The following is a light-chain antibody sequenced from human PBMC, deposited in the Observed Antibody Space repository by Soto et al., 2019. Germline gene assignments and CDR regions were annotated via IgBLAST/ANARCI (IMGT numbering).Light chain of an antibody. Sequence: EIVLAQARATLSLXPXXXXXXXXXXXQSVSTYLAWYQQRPGQAPRLLIYDASYRATDIPPRFSGSGSGTDFTLTISSLEPDDFAVYYCQQRRSWPPTITFGQGTRLEI. CDR3: QQRRSWPPTIT. V-gene: IGKV3-11*01. CDR1: QSVSTY. J-gene: IGKJ5*01. CDR2: DAS.